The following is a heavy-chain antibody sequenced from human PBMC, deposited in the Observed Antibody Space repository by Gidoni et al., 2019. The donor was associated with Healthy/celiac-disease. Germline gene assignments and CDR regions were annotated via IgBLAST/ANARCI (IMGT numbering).Heavy chain of an antibody. CDR1: GGSISSGGYY. J-gene: IGHJ4*02. Sequence: QVQLQESGPGLVKPSQTLSLTCTVPGGSISSGGYYWSWIRQHPGKGLEWIGYIYYSGSTYYNPSLKSRVTISVDTSKNQFSLKLSSVTAADTAVYYCARGVVVAATFGSGPPDYWGQGTLVTVSS. CDR3: ARGVVVAATFGSGPPDY. D-gene: IGHD2-15*01. CDR2: IYYSGST. V-gene: IGHV4-31*03.